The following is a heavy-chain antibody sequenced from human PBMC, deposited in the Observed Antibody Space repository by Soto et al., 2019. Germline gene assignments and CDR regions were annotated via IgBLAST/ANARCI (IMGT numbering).Heavy chain of an antibody. CDR1: GGSISSGGYS. D-gene: IGHD5-12*01. J-gene: IGHJ4*02. CDR2: IYHSGST. V-gene: IGHV4-30-2*01. CDR3: AAGGGLPRYY. Sequence: QLQLQESGSGLVKPSQTLSLTCAVSGGSISSGGYSWSWIRQPPGKGLEWIGDIYHSGSTYYNPSPKSRVPRAVDRSKNQFSRKLSSVTAADTAVYYCAAGGGLPRYYWGQGTLVTVSS.